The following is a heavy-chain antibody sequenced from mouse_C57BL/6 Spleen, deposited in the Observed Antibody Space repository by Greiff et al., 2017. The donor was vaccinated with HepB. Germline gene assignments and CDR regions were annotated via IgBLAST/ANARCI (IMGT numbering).Heavy chain of an antibody. Sequence: QVQLKQPGAELVRPGTSVKLSCKASGYTFTSYWMHWVKQRPGQGLEWIGVIDPSDSYTNYNQKFKGKATLTVDTSSSTAYMQLSSLTSEDSAAYYCARRGYYGSNMDYWGQGTSVTVSS. CDR1: GYTFTSYW. J-gene: IGHJ4*01. D-gene: IGHD1-1*01. CDR2: IDPSDSYT. V-gene: IGHV1-59*01. CDR3: ARRGYYGSNMDY.